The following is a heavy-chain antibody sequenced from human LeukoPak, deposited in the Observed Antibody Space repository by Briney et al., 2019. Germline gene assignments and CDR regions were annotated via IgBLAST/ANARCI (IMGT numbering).Heavy chain of an antibody. CDR3: ASSRRVLDGMDV. CDR2: IYHSGST. Sequence: SQTLSLTCAVSGGSISSGGYSWSWIRQPPGKGLEWIGYIYHSGSTYYNPSLKSRVTISVDRSKNRFSLKLSSVTAADTAVYYCASSRRVLDGMDVWGQGTTVTVSS. J-gene: IGHJ6*02. CDR1: GGSISSGGYS. V-gene: IGHV4-30-2*01. D-gene: IGHD4/OR15-4a*01.